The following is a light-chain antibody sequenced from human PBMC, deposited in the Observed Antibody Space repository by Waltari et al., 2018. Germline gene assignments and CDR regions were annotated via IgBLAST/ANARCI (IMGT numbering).Light chain of an antibody. CDR2: DAS. V-gene: IGKV1-33*01. J-gene: IGKJ2*01. CDR3: QQCGDHPYT. CDR1: RDISNC. Sequence: DIHMTQSPSSLSASVGDRVTITCQASRDISNCVSWYQQKPGKAPNLLIDDASTLNTGVPSRFSAGGSGTDFSLSITSLQPEDFATYYCQQCGDHPYTFGQGTKLEIK.